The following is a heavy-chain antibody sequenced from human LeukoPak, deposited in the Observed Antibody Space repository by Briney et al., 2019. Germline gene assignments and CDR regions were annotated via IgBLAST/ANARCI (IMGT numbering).Heavy chain of an antibody. V-gene: IGHV3-30-3*02. CDR2: ISYGGSNK. Sequence: GRSLRLSCAASGFTFSSYTVHWVRQAPGKGLEWVAVISYGGSNKYYADSVKGRFTISRDNSKNTLYLQMNSLRAEDTAVYYCAKWGRWLRLSYYFDYWGQGTLVTVSS. CDR1: GFTFSSYT. D-gene: IGHD5-12*01. CDR3: AKWGRWLRLSYYFDY. J-gene: IGHJ4*02.